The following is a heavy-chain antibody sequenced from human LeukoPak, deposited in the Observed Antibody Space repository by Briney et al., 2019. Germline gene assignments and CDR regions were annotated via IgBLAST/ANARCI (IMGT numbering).Heavy chain of an antibody. CDR3: TRDSGTTGEVRFDY. V-gene: IGHV4-39*07. Sequence: SETLFLTCTVSGGSISSSSYYCGWIRQPPGKGLEWIGCIYYSGSTYYNPSLKSRVTISVDTSKNQFSLKLSSVTAADTAVYYCTRDSGTTGEVRFDYWGQGTLVTVSS. D-gene: IGHD3-10*01. CDR2: IYYSGST. J-gene: IGHJ4*02. CDR1: GGSISSSSYY.